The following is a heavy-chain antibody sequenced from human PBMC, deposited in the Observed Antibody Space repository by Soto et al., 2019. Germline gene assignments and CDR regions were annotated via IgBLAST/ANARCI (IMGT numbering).Heavy chain of an antibody. J-gene: IGHJ6*02. Sequence: SETLSLTCTVSGGSISSYYWSWIRQPPGKGLEWIGYIYYSGSTNYNPSLKSRVTISVDTSKNQFSLKLSSVTAADTAVYYCARGYSSIAALSGGMDVWGQGTTVTVSS. D-gene: IGHD6-6*01. CDR2: IYYSGST. CDR1: GGSISSYY. V-gene: IGHV4-59*01. CDR3: ARGYSSIAALSGGMDV.